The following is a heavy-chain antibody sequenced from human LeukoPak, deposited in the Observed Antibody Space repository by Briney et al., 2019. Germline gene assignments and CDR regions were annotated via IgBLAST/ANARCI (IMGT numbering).Heavy chain of an antibody. D-gene: IGHD6-13*01. V-gene: IGHV1-2*02. CDR3: ARGLAAAGPLTFDY. CDR2: INPNSGGT. J-gene: IGHJ4*02. Sequence: ASVKVSCKASGYTFTGYYMHWVRQAPGQGLEWMGWINPNSGGTNYAQKFQGRVTMTRYTSISTTYMELSRPRSDDTAADYGARGLAAAGPLTFDYWGQGTLVTVSS. CDR1: GYTFTGYY.